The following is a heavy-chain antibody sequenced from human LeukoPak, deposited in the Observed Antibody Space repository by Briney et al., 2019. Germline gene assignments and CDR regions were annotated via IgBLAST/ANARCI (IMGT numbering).Heavy chain of an antibody. Sequence: GGSLRLSCAASGFTFSSYGMSWVRQAPGKGLEWVSAISGSGGSTYYADSVKGRFTISRDNSKNTLYLQMNSLRAEDTAVYYCAKDALVIVVVVAATRNYFDYWGQGTLVTVSS. J-gene: IGHJ4*02. V-gene: IGHV3-23*01. CDR3: AKDALVIVVVVAATRNYFDY. CDR2: ISGSGGST. CDR1: GFTFSSYG. D-gene: IGHD2-15*01.